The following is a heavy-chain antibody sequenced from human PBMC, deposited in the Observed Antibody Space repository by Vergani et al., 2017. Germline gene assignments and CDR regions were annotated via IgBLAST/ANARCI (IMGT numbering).Heavy chain of an antibody. D-gene: IGHD6-19*01. CDR2: IYPGDSDT. Sequence: EVQLVQSGAEVKKPGVSLKISCKGSGYSFTSYWIGWVPQMPGKGLEWMGIIYPGDSDTRYSPSFQGQVTISADKSISTAYLQWSSLKASHTAMYYCARNLGSYSSGQGEFDYWGQGTLVTVSS. CDR1: GYSFTSYW. CDR3: ARNLGSYSSGQGEFDY. J-gene: IGHJ4*02. V-gene: IGHV5-51*03.